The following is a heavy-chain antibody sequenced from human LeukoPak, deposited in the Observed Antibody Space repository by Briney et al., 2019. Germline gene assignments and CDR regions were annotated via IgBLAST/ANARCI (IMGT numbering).Heavy chain of an antibody. CDR3: ARGRMTTVIPLYFDY. V-gene: IGHV4-59*13. J-gene: IGHJ4*02. D-gene: IGHD4-17*01. CDR2: IHYSGNT. Sequence: SETLSLTCTVSGGSTSSYYWNWIRQPPGKGLEWIGYIHYSGNTNYNASLKSRATISVDTSKNQFSLKLTSVTAADTAVYYCARGRMTTVIPLYFDYWGQGTLVTVSS. CDR1: GGSTSSYY.